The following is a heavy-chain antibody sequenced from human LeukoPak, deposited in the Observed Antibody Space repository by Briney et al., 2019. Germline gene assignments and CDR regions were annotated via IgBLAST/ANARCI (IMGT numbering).Heavy chain of an antibody. V-gene: IGHV3-23*01. CDR1: GFTFSSYA. CDR2: ISGSGGST. J-gene: IGHJ4*02. Sequence: GGSLRLSCAASGFTFSSYAMSWVRQAPGKGLEWVSAISGSGGSTYNADSVKGRFTISRDNSKNTLYLQMNSLRAEDTAVYYCAKPSLWFGELFGFDYWGQGTLVTVSS. D-gene: IGHD3-10*01. CDR3: AKPSLWFGELFGFDY.